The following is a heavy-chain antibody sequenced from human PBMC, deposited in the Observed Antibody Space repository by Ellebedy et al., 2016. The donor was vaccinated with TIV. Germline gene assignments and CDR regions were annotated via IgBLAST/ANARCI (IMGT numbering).Heavy chain of an antibody. Sequence: GESLKISCAASGFTFSSYAMSWVRQAPGKGLEWVSAISGSGGSTYYADSVKGRFTISRDNSKNTLYLQMNSLRAEDTAVYYCAKDFLMSGVAVAGNTLDYWGQGTLVTVSS. CDR1: GFTFSSYA. D-gene: IGHD6-19*01. CDR3: AKDFLMSGVAVAGNTLDY. J-gene: IGHJ4*02. CDR2: ISGSGGST. V-gene: IGHV3-23*01.